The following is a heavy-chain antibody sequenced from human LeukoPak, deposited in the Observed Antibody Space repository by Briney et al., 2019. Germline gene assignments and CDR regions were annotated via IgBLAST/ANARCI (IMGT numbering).Heavy chain of an antibody. D-gene: IGHD3-22*01. CDR1: GFTFDDYG. Sequence: GESLKISCAASGFTFDDYGMSRVRQAPGKGLEWVSGINWNGGSTGYEDSVKGRFTISRDNAKNSLYLQMNSLRAEDTALYYCARESIIYYDSSGYSDYWGQGTLVTVSS. V-gene: IGHV3-20*04. J-gene: IGHJ4*02. CDR3: ARESIIYYDSSGYSDY. CDR2: INWNGGST.